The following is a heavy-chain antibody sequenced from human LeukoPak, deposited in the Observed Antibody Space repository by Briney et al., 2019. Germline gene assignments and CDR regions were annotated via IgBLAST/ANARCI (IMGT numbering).Heavy chain of an antibody. V-gene: IGHV3-30*04. CDR3: ARDRSSYEYYFDY. CDR2: ISYNGRNE. J-gene: IGHJ4*02. D-gene: IGHD5-12*01. Sequence: TGGSLRLSCAASGFTFNNYAMHWVRQAPGKGLEWVAVISYNGRNEYYADSVKGRFTISRDNSKDTLYLQMHSLRAEDTAVYYCARDRSSYEYYFDYWGQGTLVTVSS. CDR1: GFTFNNYA.